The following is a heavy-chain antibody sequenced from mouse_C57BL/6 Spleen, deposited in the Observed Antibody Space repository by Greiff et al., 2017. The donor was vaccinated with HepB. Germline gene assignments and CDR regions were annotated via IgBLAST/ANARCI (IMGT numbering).Heavy chain of an antibody. D-gene: IGHD1-1*01. CDR1: GFTFSSYG. CDR3: ARHPLITTVVAYWYFDV. CDR2: ISSGGSYT. J-gene: IGHJ1*03. V-gene: IGHV5-6*01. Sequence: EVKVVESGGDLVKPGGSLKLSCAASGFTFSSYGMSWVRQTPDKRLEWVATISSGGSYTYYPDSVKGRFTISRDNAKNTLYLQMSSLKSEDTAMYYCARHPLITTVVAYWYFDVWGTGTTVTVSS.